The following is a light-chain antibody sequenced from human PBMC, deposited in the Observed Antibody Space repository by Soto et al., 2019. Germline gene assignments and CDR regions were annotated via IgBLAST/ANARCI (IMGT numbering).Light chain of an antibody. J-gene: IGLJ1*01. CDR2: EVS. CDR3: SSFTSGYTFV. CDR1: SSDVGGYNY. Sequence: QSVLTQPASVSGSAGQSIAISCTGTSSDVGGYNYVSWYQQHPGKAPKLLLSEVSKRPSGVSDRFSGSKSGNTTSLTISGLQAQDEADYYCSSFTSGYTFVFGTGTKVTVL. V-gene: IGLV2-14*01.